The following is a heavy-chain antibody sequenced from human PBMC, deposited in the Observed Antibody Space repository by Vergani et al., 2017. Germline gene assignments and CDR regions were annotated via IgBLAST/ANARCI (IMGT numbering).Heavy chain of an antibody. V-gene: IGHV1-2*02. CDR2: INPNSGGT. D-gene: IGHD3-16*02. Sequence: QVQLVQSGAEVKKPGASVKVSCKASGHTFTGYYMHWVRQAPGQGLEWMGWINPNSGGTNYAQKFQGRVTMTRDTSISTAYMELSRLRSDDTAVYYCARAHDYVWGSYRYSLGFYFDYWGQGTLVTVSS. J-gene: IGHJ4*02. CDR1: GHTFTGYY. CDR3: ARAHDYVWGSYRYSLGFYFDY.